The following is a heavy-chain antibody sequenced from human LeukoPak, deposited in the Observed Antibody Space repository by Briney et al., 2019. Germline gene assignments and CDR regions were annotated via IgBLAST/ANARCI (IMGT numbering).Heavy chain of an antibody. Sequence: SETLSLTCAVYGGSLSGSYWSRIRQPPGKGLEWIGSIHYSASTYYSPSLKTRVTISVDTSKNQFSLKLSSVTTTDTALYYCARQVDTSLAWFDPWGQGTLVTVSS. CDR3: ARQVDTSLAWFDP. V-gene: IGHV4-34*01. CDR1: GGSLSGSY. J-gene: IGHJ5*02. D-gene: IGHD5-18*01. CDR2: IHYSAST.